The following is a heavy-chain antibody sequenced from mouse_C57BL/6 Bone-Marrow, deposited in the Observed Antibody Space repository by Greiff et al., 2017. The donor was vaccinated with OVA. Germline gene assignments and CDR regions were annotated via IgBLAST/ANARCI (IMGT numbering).Heavy chain of an antibody. CDR2: IDPSDSYT. CDR3: ARRGLLGYDGDFDY. D-gene: IGHD2-2*01. V-gene: IGHV1-50*01. Sequence: QVQLQQPGAELVKPGASVKLSCKASGYTFTSYWMQWVKQRPGQGLEWIGEIDPSDSYTNYNQKFKGKATLTVDTSSSTAYMQLSSLTSEDSAVYYCARRGLLGYDGDFDYWGQGTTLTVSS. J-gene: IGHJ2*01. CDR1: GYTFTSYW.